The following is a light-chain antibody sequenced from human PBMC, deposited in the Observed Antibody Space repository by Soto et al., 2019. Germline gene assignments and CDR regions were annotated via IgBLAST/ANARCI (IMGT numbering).Light chain of an antibody. J-gene: IGKJ4*01. V-gene: IGKV1-9*01. CDR2: GAS. Sequence: DIQLTQSPSFLSASVGDRVTITCRASQDITNYLAWYLQKPGKAPKLLIYGASTLQSGVPSRFSGIGSGTECTRTVSSLQPEDFANYYCQQLNAYPHSVGGGTK. CDR3: QQLNAYPHS. CDR1: QDITNY.